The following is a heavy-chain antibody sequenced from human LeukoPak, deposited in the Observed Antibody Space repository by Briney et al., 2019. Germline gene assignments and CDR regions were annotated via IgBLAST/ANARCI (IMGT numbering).Heavy chain of an antibody. CDR3: AREYSSSSGKNAFDV. J-gene: IGHJ3*01. V-gene: IGHV4-4*07. D-gene: IGHD6-6*01. CDR2: IYASGNT. Sequence: SETLSLTCTVSGGSISTYYWSLIRQPAGKGLEWIGRIYASGNTNYDPSLKSRVTMSLDTSKNQFSLRLTSVTAADTAVYYCAREYSSSSGKNAFDVWGQGTMVTVSS. CDR1: GGSISTYY.